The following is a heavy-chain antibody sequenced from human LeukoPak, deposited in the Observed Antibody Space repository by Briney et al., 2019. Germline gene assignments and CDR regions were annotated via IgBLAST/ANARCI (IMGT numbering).Heavy chain of an antibody. CDR3: ARDPGSSSGWYFDL. J-gene: IGHJ2*01. V-gene: IGHV1-2*02. Sequence: GASVKVSCKASRYTFTGYYMHWVRQAPGQGLEWMGWVNPNSGGTNYAQKFQGRVTMTRDTSISTAYMELSRLRSDDTAVYYCARDPGSSSGWYFDLWGRGTLVTVSS. CDR1: RYTFTGYY. D-gene: IGHD6-6*01. CDR2: VNPNSGGT.